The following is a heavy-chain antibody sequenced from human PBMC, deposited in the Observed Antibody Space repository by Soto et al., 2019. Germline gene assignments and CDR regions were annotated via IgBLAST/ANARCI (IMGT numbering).Heavy chain of an antibody. CDR1: GYTFTSYA. V-gene: IGHV1-3*01. D-gene: IGHD6-19*01. Sequence: ASVKVSCKAAGYTFTSYAMHWVRQAPGQRLEWMGWINAGNGNTKYSQKFQGRVTITRDTSASTAYMELSSLRSEDTAVYHCARSRARYSSGWYPGYWGQGTLVTVSS. J-gene: IGHJ4*02. CDR3: ARSRARYSSGWYPGY. CDR2: INAGNGNT.